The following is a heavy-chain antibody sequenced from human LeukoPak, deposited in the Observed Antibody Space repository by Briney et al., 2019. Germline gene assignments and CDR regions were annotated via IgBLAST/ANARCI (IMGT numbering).Heavy chain of an antibody. Sequence: SETLSLTCTVSGDSVTSGGYFWTWIRQHPGKGLVWIGYISNSGTTSYNPSLKSQVSISVDSSNNQFSLRLSSVTAADTAVYYCARDVVVTSSPDAFDIWGQGTMVTVSS. CDR2: ISNSGTT. CDR3: ARDVVVTSSPDAFDI. D-gene: IGHD2-21*02. V-gene: IGHV4-31*01. J-gene: IGHJ3*02. CDR1: GDSVTSGGYF.